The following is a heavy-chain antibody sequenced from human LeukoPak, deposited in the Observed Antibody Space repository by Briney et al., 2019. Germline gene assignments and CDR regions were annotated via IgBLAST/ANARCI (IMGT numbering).Heavy chain of an antibody. CDR3: ARGKY. CDR2: ISDSGSYT. D-gene: IGHD3-16*01. CDR1: GFTFSSYG. Sequence: PGGSLRLSCAASGFTFSSYGMSWVRQAPGEGLEWVSSISDSGSYTYYADSVKGRFTISRDNSKNTLSLQMNSLRAEDTAVYYCARGKYWGQGTLVTVSS. V-gene: IGHV3-23*01. J-gene: IGHJ4*02.